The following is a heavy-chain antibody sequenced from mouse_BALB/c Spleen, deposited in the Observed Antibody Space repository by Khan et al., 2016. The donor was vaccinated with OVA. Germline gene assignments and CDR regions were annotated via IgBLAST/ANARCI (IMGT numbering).Heavy chain of an antibody. D-gene: IGHD1-1*01. CDR1: GYSITSDYA. V-gene: IGHV3-2*02. Sequence: EVQLQESGPGLVNPSQSLSFTWTVTGYSITSDYAWNWIRHFPGNKLEWMGYIRYIGRTTHNPSLKSRISISRDTSKTQVFLQLNSVTTDATDSFCGARSVGSARGVATDLYYWVQCPSLTFCS. CDR2: IRYIGRT. CDR3: ARSVGSARGVATDLYY. J-gene: IGHJ2*02.